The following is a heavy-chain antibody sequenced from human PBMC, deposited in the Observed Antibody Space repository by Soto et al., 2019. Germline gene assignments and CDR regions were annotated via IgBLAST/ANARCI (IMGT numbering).Heavy chain of an antibody. Sequence: AGGSLRLSCAASGFTFSSYAMSWVRQAPGKGLEWVSAISGSGGSTYYADSVKGRFTISRDNSKDTLYLQMNSLRAEDTAVYYCAKGVTYSYGSHAHFLDFWGQGTLVTVSS. CDR3: AKGVTYSYGSHAHFLDF. J-gene: IGHJ4*02. V-gene: IGHV3-23*01. CDR1: GFTFSSYA. CDR2: ISGSGGST. D-gene: IGHD5-18*01.